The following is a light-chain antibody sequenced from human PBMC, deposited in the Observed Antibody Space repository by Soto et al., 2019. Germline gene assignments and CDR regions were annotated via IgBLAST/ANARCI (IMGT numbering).Light chain of an antibody. V-gene: IGLV2-8*01. CDR2: EVN. CDR1: RDDVGGYNY. Sequence: QSALTQPPSASGSPGQSVTISCTGTRDDVGGYNYVSWFQHHPGKAPKLMIYEVNKRPSGVPDRFSGSKSGNTASLTVSGLQAGDEAIYYCCSYATSNVVVFGGGTKLTVL. J-gene: IGLJ2*01. CDR3: CSYATSNVVV.